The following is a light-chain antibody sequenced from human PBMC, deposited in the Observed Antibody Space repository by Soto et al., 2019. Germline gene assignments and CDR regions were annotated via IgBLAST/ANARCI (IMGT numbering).Light chain of an antibody. V-gene: IGKV1-39*01. J-gene: IGKJ2*01. Sequence: DIQMTQSPSSLSASVGDRVTITCRASQTIDRHLDWFQQRPWNGPKLLIYSASNFQSGVPSRLSVSGSGTDFTLPISTLQPEDFATYYCQPSFTTPYVFG. CDR3: QPSFTTPYV. CDR2: SAS. CDR1: QTIDRH.